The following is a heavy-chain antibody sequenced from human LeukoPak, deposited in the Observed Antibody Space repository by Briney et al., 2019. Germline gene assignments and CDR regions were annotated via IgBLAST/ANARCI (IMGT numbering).Heavy chain of an antibody. J-gene: IGHJ4*02. D-gene: IGHD5-12*01. CDR1: GDSISTYY. Sequence: SETLSLTCTVSGDSISTYYWRWIRRPPGKGLEWIGYMYYSGSTNYNPSLKSRVTISLDTPKNQFSLRLNSVTAADTAVYYCARGVAGYGPYDYWGQGTLVTVSS. V-gene: IGHV4-59*01. CDR2: MYYSGST. CDR3: ARGVAGYGPYDY.